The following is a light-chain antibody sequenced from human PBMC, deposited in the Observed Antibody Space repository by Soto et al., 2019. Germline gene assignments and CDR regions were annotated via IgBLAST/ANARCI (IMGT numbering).Light chain of an antibody. Sequence: DIQMTQPPSSLSASVGDRVTITCRASQSITYWLAWYQQKPGRAPKLLIYDVFNLQSGVPSRFSGSGSGTEFTLTISSLQPDDSATYYCQQYHSFPFTFGQGTKVDIK. CDR1: QSITYW. CDR3: QQYHSFPFT. CDR2: DVF. J-gene: IGKJ2*01. V-gene: IGKV1-5*01.